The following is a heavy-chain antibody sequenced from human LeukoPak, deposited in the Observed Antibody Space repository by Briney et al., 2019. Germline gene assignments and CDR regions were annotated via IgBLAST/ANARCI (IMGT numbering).Heavy chain of an antibody. CDR1: GFTFDDYA. J-gene: IGHJ4*02. Sequence: GGSLRLSCAASGFTFDDYAMHWVRQAPGKGLEWVSGISWNSGSIGYADSVKGRFTISRDNAKNSLYLQMNSLRAEDTALYYCVSSAAGTGDLYFDYWGQGTLVTVSS. CDR3: VSSAAGTGDLYFDY. V-gene: IGHV3-9*01. CDR2: ISWNSGSI. D-gene: IGHD6-13*01.